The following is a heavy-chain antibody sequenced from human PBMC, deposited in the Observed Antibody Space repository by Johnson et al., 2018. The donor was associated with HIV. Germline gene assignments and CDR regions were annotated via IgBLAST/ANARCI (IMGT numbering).Heavy chain of an antibody. Sequence: VQVVESGGGLVQPGGSLRLSCAASGFAFSSYAVTWVRQTSGKGLEWVSAISGSGGSTYYAASVKGRFTISRDNSKRTLYLQMNSLRAEDTAVYYCAKGLRYFDWLGANDACDIWGQGTMVTVSS. D-gene: IGHD3-9*01. CDR2: ISGSGGST. CDR1: GFAFSSYA. V-gene: IGHV3-23*04. CDR3: AKGLRYFDWLGANDACDI. J-gene: IGHJ3*02.